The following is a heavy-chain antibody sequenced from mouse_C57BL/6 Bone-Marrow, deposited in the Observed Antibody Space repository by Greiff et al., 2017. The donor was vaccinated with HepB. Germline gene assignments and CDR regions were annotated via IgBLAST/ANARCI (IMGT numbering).Heavy chain of an antibody. CDR2: INSDGGST. CDR1: EYEFPSHD. Sequence: EVKVVESGGGLVQPGESLKLSCESNEYEFPSHDMSWVRKTPEKRLELVAAINSDGGSTYYPDTMERRFIISRDNTKKTLYLQMSSLRSEDTALYYCARDSSGYGAMDYWGQGTSVTVSS. D-gene: IGHD3-2*02. V-gene: IGHV5-2*01. CDR3: ARDSSGYGAMDY. J-gene: IGHJ4*01.